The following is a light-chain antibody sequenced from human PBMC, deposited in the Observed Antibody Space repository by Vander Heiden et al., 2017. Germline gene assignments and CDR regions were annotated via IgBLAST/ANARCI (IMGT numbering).Light chain of an antibody. CDR2: WAS. J-gene: IGKJ4*01. CDR3: QQYYSTLT. CDR1: QSVLYSSNNKNY. Sequence: DIVMTQPPDSLHVSLGDRATTNGKSSQSVLYSSNNKNYLASYQQKPGQPPKLLIYWASTRESGVPDRFSGSGSGTDFTLTISSLQAEDVAVYYFQQYYSTLTFPGGTKVEIK. V-gene: IGKV4-1*01.